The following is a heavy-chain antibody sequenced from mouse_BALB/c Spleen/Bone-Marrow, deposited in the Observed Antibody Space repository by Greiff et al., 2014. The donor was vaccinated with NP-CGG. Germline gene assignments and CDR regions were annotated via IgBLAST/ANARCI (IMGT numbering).Heavy chain of an antibody. CDR3: APYYYGSSQFAY. D-gene: IGHD1-1*01. CDR1: GFSIKDTY. Sequence: VQLQQSGAELVKPGASVELSCTASGFSIKDTYMHWVKQRPEQGLEWIGRIDPANGNTKYDPKFQGKATITADTPSNTAYLQLSSLTSEDTAVYYCAPYYYGSSQFAYWGQGTLVTVSA. J-gene: IGHJ3*01. CDR2: IDPANGNT. V-gene: IGHV14-3*02.